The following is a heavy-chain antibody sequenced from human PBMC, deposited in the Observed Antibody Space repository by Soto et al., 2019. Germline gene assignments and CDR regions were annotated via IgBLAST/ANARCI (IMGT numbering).Heavy chain of an antibody. J-gene: IGHJ4*02. CDR1: GFTFSNAW. CDR2: IKSKTDGGTT. Sequence: NPGGSLRLSCAASGFTFSNAWMSWVRQAPGKGLEWVGRIKSKTDGGTTDYAAPVKGRFTISRDDSKNTLYLQMNSLKTEDTAVYYCTTDRRYYDSSGYLYYFDYWGQGTLVTVSS. D-gene: IGHD3-22*01. CDR3: TTDRRYYDSSGYLYYFDY. V-gene: IGHV3-15*01.